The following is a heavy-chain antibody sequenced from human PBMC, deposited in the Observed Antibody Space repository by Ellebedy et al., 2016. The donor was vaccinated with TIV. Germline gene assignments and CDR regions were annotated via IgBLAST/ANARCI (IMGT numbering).Heavy chain of an antibody. CDR3: ARGSFDAFDI. J-gene: IGHJ3*02. CDR1: GASISSRSTYY. Sequence: GSLRLSCTVSGASISSRSTYYWGWIRQPPGKGLEWIGSIYYSGSTYYNPSLKSRVTISVDMSKNQFSLKLRTVTAADTGVFYCARGSFDAFDIWGQGTMVTVSS. CDR2: IYYSGST. V-gene: IGHV4-39*07.